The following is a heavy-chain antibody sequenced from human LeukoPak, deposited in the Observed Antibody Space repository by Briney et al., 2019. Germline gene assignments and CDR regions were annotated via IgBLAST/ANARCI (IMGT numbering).Heavy chain of an antibody. Sequence: SQTLSLTCAISGDSVSSNSAAWNWIRQSPSRGLEWLRRTYYKAKWRNDYAVSVKSRITINPDTSKNQFSLQLKSVSPEDTAVYYCVGEGGMAEAAFDYWGQGTLVTVSS. CDR1: GDSVSSNSAA. J-gene: IGHJ4*02. CDR3: VGEGGMAEAAFDY. V-gene: IGHV6-1*01. CDR2: TYYKAKWRN. D-gene: IGHD6-19*01.